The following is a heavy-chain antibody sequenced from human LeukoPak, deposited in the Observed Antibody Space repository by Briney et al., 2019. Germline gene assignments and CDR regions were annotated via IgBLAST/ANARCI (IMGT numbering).Heavy chain of an antibody. D-gene: IGHD6-19*01. CDR1: GFTFSSYA. Sequence: GGSLRLSCAAAGFTFSSYAMHWVRQAPGKGLEWVAVISYDGSNKYYADSVKGRFTISRDNSKNTLYLQMNSLRAEDTAVYYCARDHSSGWSEYFQHWGQGTLVTVSS. V-gene: IGHV3-30-3*01. CDR2: ISYDGSNK. J-gene: IGHJ1*01. CDR3: ARDHSSGWSEYFQH.